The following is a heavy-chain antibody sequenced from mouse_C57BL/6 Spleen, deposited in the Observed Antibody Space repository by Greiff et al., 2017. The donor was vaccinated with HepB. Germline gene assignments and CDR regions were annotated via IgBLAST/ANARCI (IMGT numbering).Heavy chain of an antibody. CDR2: IHPTSGST. CDR1: GYTFTSYW. Sequence: QVQLQQPGAELVKPGASVKLSCKASGYTFTSYWMHWVKQRPGHGLEWIGMIHPTSGSTNYNEKFKSKATLTVDKSSSTAYMQLSSLTSEDSAVYYCARSGDGYSFDVWGTGTTVTVSS. V-gene: IGHV1-64*01. D-gene: IGHD2-3*01. CDR3: ARSGDGYSFDV. J-gene: IGHJ1*03.